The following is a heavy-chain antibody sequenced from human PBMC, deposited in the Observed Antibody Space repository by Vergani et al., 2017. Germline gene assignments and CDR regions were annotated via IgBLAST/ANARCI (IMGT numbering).Heavy chain of an antibody. Sequence: QVQLVQSGAEVKKPGSSVKVSCKASGSTFSSYAISWVRQAPGQGLEWMGGIIHIFGTANYAQKFQGRVTITADESTSTAYMELSSLRSEDTAVYYCARDEHDYGGNEPASGMDVWGQGTTVTVSS. CDR1: GSTFSSYA. J-gene: IGHJ6*02. D-gene: IGHD4-23*01. CDR2: IIHIFGTA. V-gene: IGHV1-69*12. CDR3: ARDEHDYGGNEPASGMDV.